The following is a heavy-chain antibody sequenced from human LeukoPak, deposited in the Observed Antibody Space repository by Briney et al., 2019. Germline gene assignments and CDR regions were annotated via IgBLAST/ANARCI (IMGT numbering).Heavy chain of an antibody. D-gene: IGHD3-10*01. CDR2: ISGRGDTI. CDR3: ARGDYYGSQNYTYDI. V-gene: IGHV3-48*03. J-gene: IGHJ3*02. CDR1: GFTFSNYA. Sequence: PGGSLRLSCAASGFTFSNYAMTWVRQAPGKGLEWVSYISGRGDTIYYADSVKGRFTISRDNARNSLYLQMNSLRSEDTALYYCARGDYYGSQNYTYDIWGQGTMVTVSS.